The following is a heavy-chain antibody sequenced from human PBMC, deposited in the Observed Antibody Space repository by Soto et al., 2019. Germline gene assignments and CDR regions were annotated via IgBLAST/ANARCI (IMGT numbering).Heavy chain of an antibody. CDR1: GYTFTSYA. J-gene: IGHJ4*02. CDR2: INAGNGNT. Sequence: NKAGASVKVSCKASGYTFTSYAMHWVRQAPGPRLEWMGWINAGNGNTKYSQKFQGRVTITRDTSASTAYMELSSLRSEDTAVYYCARDAGDKYYYDFWGQGALVTVSS. V-gene: IGHV1-3*05. CDR3: ARDAGDKYYYDF. D-gene: IGHD3-16*01.